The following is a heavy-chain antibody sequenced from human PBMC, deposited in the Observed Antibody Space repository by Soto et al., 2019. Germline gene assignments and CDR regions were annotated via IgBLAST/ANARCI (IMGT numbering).Heavy chain of an antibody. D-gene: IGHD6-13*01. V-gene: IGHV4-31*03. CDR3: ARATYSLVDY. CDR1: GGSISSGGYY. Sequence: SETLSLTCTVSGGSISSGGYYWSWIRQHPGKDLEWIGYIYYSGSTYYNPSLKSRVTISVDTSKNQFSLKLSSVAAADTAVYYCARATYSLVDYWGQGTLVTVSS. J-gene: IGHJ4*02. CDR2: IYYSGST.